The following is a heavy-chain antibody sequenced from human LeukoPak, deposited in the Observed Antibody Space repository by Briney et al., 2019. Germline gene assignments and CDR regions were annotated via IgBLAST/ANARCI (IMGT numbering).Heavy chain of an antibody. D-gene: IGHD4-17*01. V-gene: IGHV3-48*01. Sequence: GGSLRLSCAASGFTFSSYSMNCVRQAPGKGLEWVSYISSSSSTIYYADSVKGRFTISRDNSKNTLYLQMNSLRAEDTAVYYCAKGLRNYYYYGMDVWGQGTTVTVSS. CDR1: GFTFSSYS. J-gene: IGHJ6*02. CDR3: AKGLRNYYYYGMDV. CDR2: ISSSSSTI.